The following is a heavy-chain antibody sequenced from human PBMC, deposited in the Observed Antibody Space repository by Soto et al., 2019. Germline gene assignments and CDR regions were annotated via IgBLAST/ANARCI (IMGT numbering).Heavy chain of an antibody. Sequence: VASVKVSCKASGDTFTSYYMHWVRQAPGQGLEWMGIINPSGGSTSYAQKFQGRVTMTRDTSTSTVYMELSSLRSEDTAVYYCARDSTIVGAKPARFDYWGQGTLVTVSS. CDR1: GDTFTSYY. CDR3: ARDSTIVGAKPARFDY. J-gene: IGHJ4*02. CDR2: INPSGGST. D-gene: IGHD1-26*01. V-gene: IGHV1-46*01.